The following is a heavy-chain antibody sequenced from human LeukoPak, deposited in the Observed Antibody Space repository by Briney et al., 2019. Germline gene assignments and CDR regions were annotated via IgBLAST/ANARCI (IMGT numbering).Heavy chain of an antibody. CDR3: ARSSTGWSHY. D-gene: IGHD2-2*01. Sequence: PSETLSLTCTVSGDSISGSGHHWGWIRQAPGKGLEWIGSIYCSGETCYNPSLKSRVTISVDTSKNQFSLKLSSVTAADTAVYYCARSSTGWSHYWGQGNLVTVSS. J-gene: IGHJ4*02. CDR2: IYCSGET. CDR1: GDSISGSGHH. V-gene: IGHV4-39*01.